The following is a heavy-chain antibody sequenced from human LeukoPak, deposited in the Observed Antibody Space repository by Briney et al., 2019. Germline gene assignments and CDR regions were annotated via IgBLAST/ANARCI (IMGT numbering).Heavy chain of an antibody. CDR1: GFTFNTYA. V-gene: IGHV3-23*01. J-gene: IGHJ4*02. Sequence: GGSLRLSCAASGFTFNTYAMSWVRQAPGEGLEWVSVISGSGGSTYYADSVKGHFAISRDNSKNTLYLQMNSLRAEDTAVYYCAKGASSSSAPLSGSHLFDYWGQGTLVTVSS. CDR2: ISGSGGST. D-gene: IGHD1-26*01. CDR3: AKGASSSSAPLSGSHLFDY.